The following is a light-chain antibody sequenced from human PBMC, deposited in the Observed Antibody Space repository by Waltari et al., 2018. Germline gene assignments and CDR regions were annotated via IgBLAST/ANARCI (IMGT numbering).Light chain of an antibody. CDR2: QDT. J-gene: IGLJ3*02. V-gene: IGLV3-27*01. CDR1: IVTKKY. Sequence: FDLTQPSSVSVSPGQTARITCSGDIVTKKYTRWFQQKPGRAPLLLIYQDTERPLGIPERFSDYISGTTITLTITGAQFEDEADYHCFSAADDFWVFGGGTKLTVL. CDR3: FSAADDFWV.